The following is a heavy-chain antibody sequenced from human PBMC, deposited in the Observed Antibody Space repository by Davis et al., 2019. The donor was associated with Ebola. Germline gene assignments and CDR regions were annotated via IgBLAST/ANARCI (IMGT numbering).Heavy chain of an antibody. D-gene: IGHD6-19*01. CDR2: INHSGST. CDR1: GGSFSGYY. V-gene: IGHV4-34*01. Sequence: MPSETLSLTCAVYGGSFSGYYWSWIRQPPGKGLEWIGEINHSGSTNYNPSLKSRVTISVDTSKNHFSLKLSSVTAADTAVYYCARDSRWLVPGTYYYYGMDVWGKGTTVIVSS. J-gene: IGHJ6*04. CDR3: ARDSRWLVPGTYYYYGMDV.